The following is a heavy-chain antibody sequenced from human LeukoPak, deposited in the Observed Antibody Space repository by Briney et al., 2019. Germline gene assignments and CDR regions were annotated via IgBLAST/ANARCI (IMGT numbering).Heavy chain of an antibody. CDR1: GGSISSYY. V-gene: IGHV4-59*01. CDR2: TYYSGST. Sequence: SETLSLTCTVSGGSISSYYWSWIRQPPGKGLEWIGYTYYSGSTNYNPSLKSRVTISVDTSKNQFSLRLTSVTAADTAVYYCARDPPIAVAGTGYYYGMDVWGQGTTVTVSS. D-gene: IGHD6-19*01. CDR3: ARDPPIAVAGTGYYYGMDV. J-gene: IGHJ6*02.